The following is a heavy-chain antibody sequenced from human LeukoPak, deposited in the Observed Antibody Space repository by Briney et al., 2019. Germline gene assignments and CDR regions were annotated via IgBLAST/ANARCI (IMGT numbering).Heavy chain of an antibody. CDR3: ARGKRVGYCSGGSCELRGY. D-gene: IGHD2-15*01. CDR1: GYTFTGYY. J-gene: IGHJ4*02. V-gene: IGHV1-2*06. CDR2: INPNSGGT. Sequence: ASVKVSCKASGYTFTGYYMHWVRQAPGQGLEWMGRINPNSGGTNYAQKFQGRVTMTRDTSISTAYMEQSRLRSDDTAVYYCARGKRVGYCSGGSCELRGYWGQGTLVTVSS.